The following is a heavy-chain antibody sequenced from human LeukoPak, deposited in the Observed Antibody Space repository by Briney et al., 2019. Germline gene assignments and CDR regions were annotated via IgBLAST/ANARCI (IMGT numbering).Heavy chain of an antibody. J-gene: IGHJ4*02. CDR3: AKSEDGQVAGNFDY. D-gene: IGHD6-19*01. Sequence: CYADSVKGRFAIARHNSNNTLYLQINSLRAEDAAVYYCAKSEDGQVAGNFDYWGQGTLVTVSS. V-gene: IGHV3-53*04.